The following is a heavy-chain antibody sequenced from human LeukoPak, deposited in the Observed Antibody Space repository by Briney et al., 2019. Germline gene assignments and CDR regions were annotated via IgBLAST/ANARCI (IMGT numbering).Heavy chain of an antibody. D-gene: IGHD4-17*01. Sequence: GGSLRLSCAASGFTFSSYSMNWVRQAPGKALEWVSYISGSGSTIYYADFVKGRFAISRDNAKNTLYLQLISLTDEDTAVYYCARDRYGDYVFDYWGQGTLVTVSS. CDR2: ISGSGSTI. CDR1: GFTFSSYS. V-gene: IGHV3-48*02. CDR3: ARDRYGDYVFDY. J-gene: IGHJ4*02.